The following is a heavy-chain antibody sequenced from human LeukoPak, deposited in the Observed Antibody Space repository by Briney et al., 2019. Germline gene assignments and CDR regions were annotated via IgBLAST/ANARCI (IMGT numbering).Heavy chain of an antibody. V-gene: IGHV4-61*02. CDR3: ARSGMITFGGVRYNWFDP. Sequence: SETLSLTCTVSGGSISSGSYYWSWIRQPAGRGLEWIGRIYTSGSTNYNPSLKSRVTISLDTSKNHFSLKLSSVTAADTAVYYCARSGMITFGGVRYNWFDPWGQGTLVTVSS. CDR1: GGSISSGSYY. D-gene: IGHD3-16*01. CDR2: IYTSGST. J-gene: IGHJ5*02.